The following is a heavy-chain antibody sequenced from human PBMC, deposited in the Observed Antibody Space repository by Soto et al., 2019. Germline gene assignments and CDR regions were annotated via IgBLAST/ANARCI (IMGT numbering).Heavy chain of an antibody. Sequence: SETLSLTCTVSGGSINDFAYYWGWIRQPPGKGLEWIGTVYHNENTYYNPSLKSRVTISVDTAKNQFSLNLRSVTAADTAIYFCARRERYYGSPGWFDPWGQGTLVTVSS. D-gene: IGHD3-16*01. CDR3: ARRERYYGSPGWFDP. CDR1: GGSINDFAYY. J-gene: IGHJ5*02. CDR2: VYHNENT. V-gene: IGHV4-39*01.